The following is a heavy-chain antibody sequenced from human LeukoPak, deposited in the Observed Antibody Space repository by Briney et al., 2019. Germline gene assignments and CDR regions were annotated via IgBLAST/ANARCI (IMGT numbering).Heavy chain of an antibody. CDR2: INDNGAGT. Sequence: PGGSLRLSCAASGFTVSSNYMSWVRQAPGKGLKWVSTINDNGAGTYYADSVKGRFTISRDNSYNTVSLQMNSLRDEDTGVYYCAKGLRTGVGPYMGYHYYMDVWGKGATVTVSS. CDR3: AKGLRTGVGPYMGYHYYMDV. V-gene: IGHV3-23*01. D-gene: IGHD3-16*01. J-gene: IGHJ6*03. CDR1: GFTVSSNY.